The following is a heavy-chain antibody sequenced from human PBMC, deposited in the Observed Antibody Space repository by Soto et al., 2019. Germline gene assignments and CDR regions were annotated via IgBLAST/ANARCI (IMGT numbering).Heavy chain of an antibody. CDR2: IFSNDEK. CDR1: GFSLSNARMA. CDR3: ARMKADFWSGYYYYYYYGMDV. J-gene: IGHJ6*02. V-gene: IGHV2-26*01. Sequence: PTETLTLSCTVSGFSLSNARMAVSWMRQPPGKAMEWLAHIFSNDEKSYSTSLKSRLTISKDTSKSQVVLTMTNMDPVDTATYYCARMKADFWSGYYYYYYYGMDVWGQGTTVTVSS. D-gene: IGHD3-3*01.